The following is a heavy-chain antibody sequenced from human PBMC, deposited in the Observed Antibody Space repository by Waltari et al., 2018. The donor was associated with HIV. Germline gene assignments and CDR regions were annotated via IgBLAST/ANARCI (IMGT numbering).Heavy chain of an antibody. CDR3: ARAPWAYDSSGSQAPAEYFQH. D-gene: IGHD3-22*01. V-gene: IGHV4-31*03. CDR1: GGSISSGGYY. J-gene: IGHJ1*01. Sequence: QVQLQESGPGLVKPSQTLSLTCTVSGGSISSGGYYWSWIRQHPGKGLEWIGYIYYSGSTYYNPSLKSRVTISVDTSKNQFSLKLSSVTAADTAVYYCARAPWAYDSSGSQAPAEYFQHWGQGTLVTVSS. CDR2: IYYSGST.